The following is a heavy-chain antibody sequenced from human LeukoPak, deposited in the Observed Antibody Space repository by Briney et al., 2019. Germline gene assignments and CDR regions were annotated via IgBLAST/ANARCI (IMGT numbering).Heavy chain of an antibody. CDR1: GGTFSSYA. CDR3: ATEPFGGYDHFDY. CDR2: IIPIFGTA. V-gene: IGHV1-69*05. D-gene: IGHD5-12*01. J-gene: IGHJ4*02. Sequence: SVKVSCKASGGTFSSYAISWVRQAPGQGLEWMGGIIPIFGTANYAQKFQGRVTITTDESTSTAYMELSSLRSEDTAVYYCATEPFGGYDHFDYWGQGTLVTVSS.